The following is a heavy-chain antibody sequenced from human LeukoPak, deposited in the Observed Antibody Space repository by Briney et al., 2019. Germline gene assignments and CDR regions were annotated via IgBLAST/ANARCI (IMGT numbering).Heavy chain of an antibody. J-gene: IGHJ3*02. CDR3: ARASFRVVRGVITHVAVDI. V-gene: IGHV1-69*04. CDR1: GGTFSSYA. D-gene: IGHD3-10*01. Sequence: ASVKVSCKASGGTFSSYAISWVRQAPGQGLEWMGRIIPILGIANYAQKFQGRVTITADKSTSTAYLELSSLRSEDSAVYCCARASFRVVRGVITHVAVDIWGQGTMDTVSS. CDR2: IIPILGIA.